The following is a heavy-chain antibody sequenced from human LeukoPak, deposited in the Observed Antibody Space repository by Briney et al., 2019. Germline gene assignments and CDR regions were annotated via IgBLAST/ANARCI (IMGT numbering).Heavy chain of an antibody. CDR3: ATGPELRVTIFGVVPRGY. Sequence: GASVKVSCKASGYTFTSYGISWVRQAPGQGLEWMGWISAYNGNTNYAQKLQGRVTMTTDTSTSTAYMELRSLRSDDTAVYYCATGPELRVTIFGVVPRGYWGQGTLVTVSS. CDR2: ISAYNGNT. CDR1: GYTFTSYG. D-gene: IGHD3-3*01. V-gene: IGHV1-18*01. J-gene: IGHJ4*02.